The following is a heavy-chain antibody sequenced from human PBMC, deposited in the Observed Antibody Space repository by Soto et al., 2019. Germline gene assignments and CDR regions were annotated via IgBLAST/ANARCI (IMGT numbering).Heavy chain of an antibody. Sequence: TLSLTCAVSGGSISSGGYSWSWIRQPAGNGLEWIGFIYHSGSTNYNPSLKSRVTMSVDRSKNQFSLKLRSVTAADTAVYYCARATVTYYYFDYWGQGTLVTVSS. CDR1: GGSISSGGYS. V-gene: IGHV4-30-2*01. CDR3: ARATVTYYYFDY. J-gene: IGHJ4*02. CDR2: IYHSGST. D-gene: IGHD4-17*01.